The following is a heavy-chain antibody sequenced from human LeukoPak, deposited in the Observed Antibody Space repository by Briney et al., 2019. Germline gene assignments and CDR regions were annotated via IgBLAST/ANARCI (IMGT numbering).Heavy chain of an antibody. CDR3: ARGLGNRDY. CDR2: MNPNSGNT. D-gene: IGHD2/OR15-2a*01. V-gene: IGHV1-8*02. J-gene: IGHJ4*02. CDR1: GGTFSSYA. Sequence: ASVKVSCKASGGTFSSYAISWVRQATGQGLEWMGWMNPNSGNTGYAQKFQGRVTMTRNTSIGTAYMELSSLRSEDTAVYYCARGLGNRDYWGQGTLVTVSS.